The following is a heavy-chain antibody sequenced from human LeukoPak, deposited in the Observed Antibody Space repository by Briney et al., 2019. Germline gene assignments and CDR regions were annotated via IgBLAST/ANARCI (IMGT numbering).Heavy chain of an antibody. V-gene: IGHV3-74*01. D-gene: IGHD5-24*01. CDR2: INSDGINT. CDR3: ASQRWLQSSFDY. Sequence: GGSLRLSCAASGFTFSNYWMHWVRQAPGKGLVWVSRINSDGINTSYADSVKGRFTISRDNAKNTLNLQMNSLRAEDTAVYYCASQRWLQSSFDYWGQGTLVTVSS. CDR1: GFTFSNYW. J-gene: IGHJ4*02.